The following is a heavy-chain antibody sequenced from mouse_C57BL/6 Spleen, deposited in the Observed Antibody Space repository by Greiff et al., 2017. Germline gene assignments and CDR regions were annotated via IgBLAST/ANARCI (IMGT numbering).Heavy chain of an antibody. D-gene: IGHD1-1*01. CDR1: GFTFSDYG. CDR3: ARRFITAVVDYFDD. J-gene: IGHJ2*01. Sequence: EVKLVESGGGLVKPGGSLKLSCAASGFTFSDYGMHWVRQAPEKGLEWVAYISSGSSTIYYAATVKGRFTISRDNAKNTLFLQMTSLRSEDTAMXYCARRFITAVVDYFDDWGQGTTLTVSS. CDR2: ISSGSSTI. V-gene: IGHV5-17*01.